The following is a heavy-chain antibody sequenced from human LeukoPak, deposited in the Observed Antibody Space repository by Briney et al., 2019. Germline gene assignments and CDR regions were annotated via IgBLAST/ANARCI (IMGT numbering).Heavy chain of an antibody. CDR2: INPNSGGT. CDR3: AKNRAGDYADY. D-gene: IGHD4-17*01. V-gene: IGHV1-2*06. J-gene: IGHJ4*02. CDR1: GYIFTGYY. Sequence: ASVKVSCKASGYIFTGYYMHWVRQAPGQGLEWMGRINPNSGGTNYAQKFRGRLTVTRDTSISTAYMELSSLRSDDTAEYYRAKNRAGDYADYWGQGTLVTVSS.